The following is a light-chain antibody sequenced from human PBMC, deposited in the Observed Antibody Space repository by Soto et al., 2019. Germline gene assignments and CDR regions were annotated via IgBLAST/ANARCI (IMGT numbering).Light chain of an antibody. CDR2: GVS. Sequence: EIVLTQSPDTLSLSPGQRATLSCRASQSVRSDYFAWYQQKPGQAPRVIIFGVSTRATGVPDRFSGSGSGTDFTLTISSLEPEDSAVYYCQQRYNWLTFGGGTKVDIK. CDR3: QQRYNWLT. V-gene: IGKV3D-20*02. CDR1: QSVRSDY. J-gene: IGKJ4*01.